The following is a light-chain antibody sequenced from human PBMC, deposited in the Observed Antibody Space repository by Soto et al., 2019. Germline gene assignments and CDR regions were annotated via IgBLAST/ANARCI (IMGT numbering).Light chain of an antibody. CDR2: EVS. CDR3: CSIAGSFHV. CDR1: SSDVGSHNL. Sequence: QSVLTQPASVAGSPGQSITISCIGPSSDVGSHNLVSWYQQHPGKAPKLMIYEVSKRSSGVSDRFSGSKSDYTASLTISGFQTEDEADYYCCSIAGSFHVFGTGTKVTVL. V-gene: IGLV2-23*02. J-gene: IGLJ1*01.